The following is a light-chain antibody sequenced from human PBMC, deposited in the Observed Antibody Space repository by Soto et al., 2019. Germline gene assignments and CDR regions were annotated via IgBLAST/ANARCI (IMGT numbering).Light chain of an antibody. Sequence: QSVLAQPPSVSGAPGQTVIISCSGSISNLGAPYDVNWFRQLPGTVPRLLIYGNNNRPSGVPDRFSGSKSGTSASLAITGLQAEDEADYYCQSYDSSVSGDVFRTGTKVTVL. J-gene: IGLJ1*01. V-gene: IGLV1-40*01. CDR2: GNN. CDR1: ISNLGAPYD. CDR3: QSYDSSVSGDV.